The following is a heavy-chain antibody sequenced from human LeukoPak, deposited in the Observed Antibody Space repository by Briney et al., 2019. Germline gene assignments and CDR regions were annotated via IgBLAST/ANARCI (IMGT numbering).Heavy chain of an antibody. CDR1: GGSISSSSYY. V-gene: IGHV4-39*07. CDR2: IYYSGST. Sequence: SETLSLTCTVSGGSISSSSYYWGWIRQPPGKGLEWIGSIYYSGSTYYNPSLKSRVTISVDTSKNQFSLKLSSVTAADTAVYYCASSVVGATAQFDYWGQGTLVTVSS. D-gene: IGHD1-26*01. J-gene: IGHJ4*02. CDR3: ASSVVGATAQFDY.